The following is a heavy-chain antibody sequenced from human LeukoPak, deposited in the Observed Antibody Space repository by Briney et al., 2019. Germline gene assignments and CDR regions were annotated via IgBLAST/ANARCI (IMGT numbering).Heavy chain of an antibody. J-gene: IGHJ4*02. CDR2: ISGSDGYT. Sequence: GGSLRLSCGASGFTFSSYAMSWVRQAPGKGLEWVSGISGSDGYTYYADSVKGRFTISRDNSKNTLSLQMNSLRAEDTAVYYCARILWFGELSFDYWGQGTLVTVSS. V-gene: IGHV3-23*01. D-gene: IGHD3-10*01. CDR1: GFTFSSYA. CDR3: ARILWFGELSFDY.